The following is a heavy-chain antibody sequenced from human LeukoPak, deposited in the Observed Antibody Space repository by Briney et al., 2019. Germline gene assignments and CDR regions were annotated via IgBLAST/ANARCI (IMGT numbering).Heavy chain of an antibody. CDR3: ARDRILIGIWSGYRGFDT. CDR2: IYHSGST. Sequence: SETLSLTCTVSGYSISSGYYWGWIRQPPGKGLEWIGSIYHSGSTYYNPSLKSRVTISVDTSKNQFSLKLSSVTAADTAVHYCARDRILIGIWSGYRGFDTWGQGTLVTVSS. CDR1: GYSISSGYY. V-gene: IGHV4-38-2*02. J-gene: IGHJ5*02. D-gene: IGHD3-3*01.